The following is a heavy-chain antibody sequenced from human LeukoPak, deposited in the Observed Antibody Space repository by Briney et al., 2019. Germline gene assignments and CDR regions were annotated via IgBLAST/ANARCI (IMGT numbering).Heavy chain of an antibody. Sequence: KPSETQSLICTVSGGSISSSSYYSGWIRQPPGKGLEWIEGIYYSGSTYYNPSLKSRVTISVDTSKNQFSLKLSSVTAADTAVYYCARRPRSSGWCTSTPQTDYWGQGTLVTVSS. CDR3: ARRPRSSGWCTSTPQTDY. CDR1: GGSISSSSYY. J-gene: IGHJ4*02. D-gene: IGHD6-19*01. CDR2: IYYSGST. V-gene: IGHV4-39*01.